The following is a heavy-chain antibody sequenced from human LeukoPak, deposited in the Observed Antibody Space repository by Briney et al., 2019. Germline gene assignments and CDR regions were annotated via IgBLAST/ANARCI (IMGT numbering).Heavy chain of an antibody. CDR3: ARIAAPGNRRLNF. V-gene: IGHV1-8*01. CDR2: MNPNSGKT. Sequence: VASVKVSFKASGYTFSTYDINWVRQAAGQGLEWMGWMNPNSGKTGNAQKFPGRVTMTRNTSISTAYMELTRLTSEDTAVYFCARIAAPGNRRLNFWGQGTLVTVSS. CDR1: GYTFSTYD. J-gene: IGHJ4*02. D-gene: IGHD6-13*01.